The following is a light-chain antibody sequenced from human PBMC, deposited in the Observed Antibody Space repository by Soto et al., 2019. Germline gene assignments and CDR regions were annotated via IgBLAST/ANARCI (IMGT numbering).Light chain of an antibody. Sequence: QYVLTQPPSVSGAPGQRVTISCTGSSSNIGAGYDVHWYQQLPGTAPKLLIYGNSNRPSGVPDRFSGSKSGTSASLAITGLQAEDEADYYCQSSDSSLNVFGTGTKLTVL. CDR1: SSNIGAGYD. CDR3: QSSDSSLNV. V-gene: IGLV1-40*01. CDR2: GNS. J-gene: IGLJ1*01.